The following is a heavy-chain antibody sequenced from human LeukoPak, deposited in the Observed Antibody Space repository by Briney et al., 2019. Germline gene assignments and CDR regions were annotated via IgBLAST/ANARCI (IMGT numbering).Heavy chain of an antibody. V-gene: IGHV3-21*01. CDR3: ARAIFSIGWYLVDY. Sequence: GRSLRLSCAVSGFPFGIYSMNWVSRAPRRGRGWVSSISTRIEYMYYADSVKRRFTISRDKAKNSLYLQMNSLRADDTAVYYCARAIFSIGWYLVDYWGQGTLVTVSS. D-gene: IGHD6-19*01. J-gene: IGHJ4*02. CDR2: ISTRIEYM. CDR1: GFPFGIYS.